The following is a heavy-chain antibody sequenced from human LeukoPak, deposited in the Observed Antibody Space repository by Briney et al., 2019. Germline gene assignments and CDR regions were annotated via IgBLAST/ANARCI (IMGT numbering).Heavy chain of an antibody. CDR3: ATLGSIVWGRKGTASSL. CDR2: ISGDGSRT. Sequence: GGSLRLSCAASGFTFSSYWMHWVRQAPGKGLVWVSHISGDGSRTTYADSVKGRFTISRHNSNNTLYLQMNSLRAEDTAVYYCATLGSIVWGRKGTASSLWGQGTLVTVSS. J-gene: IGHJ4*02. D-gene: IGHD2-21*02. V-gene: IGHV3-74*01. CDR1: GFTFSSYW.